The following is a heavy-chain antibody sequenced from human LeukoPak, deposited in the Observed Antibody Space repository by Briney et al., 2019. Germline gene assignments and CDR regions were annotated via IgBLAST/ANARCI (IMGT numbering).Heavy chain of an antibody. V-gene: IGHV3-15*01. Sequence: GGSLRLSCVDPGFTFTNAWVSWVRQAPGKGLEWIGRIKSKTDGETTNYAEPVRGRFTISRDDSKSAVYLQMNSLKIEDTAVYYCTTDLGTYYHGSQRLIPIDYWGQGTLVTVSS. D-gene: IGHD3-10*01. CDR1: GFTFTNAW. J-gene: IGHJ4*02. CDR2: IKSKTDGETT. CDR3: TTDLGTYYHGSQRLIPIDY.